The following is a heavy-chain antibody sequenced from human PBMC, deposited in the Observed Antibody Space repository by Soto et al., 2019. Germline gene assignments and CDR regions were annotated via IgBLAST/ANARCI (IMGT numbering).Heavy chain of an antibody. CDR3: ARGSGYYYWDDY. V-gene: IGHV3-30*03. Sequence: PGGSQRLSCAASGFTFSSYGIHWVRQAPGKGLEWVALISYDGANKYYADSVKGRFTISRDNSKNTLYLQMNSLRPEDTAVYYCARGSGYYYWDDYWGQGTLVTVSS. J-gene: IGHJ4*02. D-gene: IGHD3-22*01. CDR2: ISYDGANK. CDR1: GFTFSSYG.